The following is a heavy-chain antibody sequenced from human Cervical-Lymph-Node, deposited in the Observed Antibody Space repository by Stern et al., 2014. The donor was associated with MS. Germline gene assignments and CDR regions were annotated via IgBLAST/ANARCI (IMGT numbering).Heavy chain of an antibody. CDR3: AREVAGHRLGMMDV. CDR1: GYTFTSYY. J-gene: IGHJ6*02. V-gene: IGHV1-46*01. D-gene: IGHD6-19*01. Sequence: VQLVESGAEVKKPGASVKVSCKASGYTFTSYYIHWVRQAPGQGLEWMGIITPSSGSTSYAQKFQGRVTMTRDTSTSTVYMELSSLRSEDTAVYYCAREVAGHRLGMMDVWGQGTTVTVSS. CDR2: ITPSSGST.